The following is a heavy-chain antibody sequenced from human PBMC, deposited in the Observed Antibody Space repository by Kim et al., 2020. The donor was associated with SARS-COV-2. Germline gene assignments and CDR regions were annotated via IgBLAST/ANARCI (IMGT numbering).Heavy chain of an antibody. CDR3: TRVPGTTLDFWDAYDI. CDR2: IRSKANSYAT. Sequence: GGSLRLSCAASGFSFSDSAMHWVRQASGKGLEWVCCIRSKANSYATTYAASVKDRFTISRDDSKIAAYLQMNSLKTEDTAVYYCTRVPGTTLDFWDAYDIWGQGTMGTVSS. D-gene: IGHD1-1*01. J-gene: IGHJ3*02. CDR1: GFSFSDSA. V-gene: IGHV3-73*01.